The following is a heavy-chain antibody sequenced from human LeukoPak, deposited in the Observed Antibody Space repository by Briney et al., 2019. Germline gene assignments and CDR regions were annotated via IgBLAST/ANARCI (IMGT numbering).Heavy chain of an antibody. D-gene: IGHD6-13*01. CDR3: VRQQLSHDDH. CDR1: GFTFSSYW. J-gene: IGHJ5*02. V-gene: IGHV3-74*01. CDR2: INSDGSST. Sequence: PGGSLRLSCAASGFTFSSYWMHWVRQVPGKGLVWVSRINSDGSSTSYADFVKGRFTISRDNAKNTLYLQMNSLRDDDTAVYYCVRQQLSHDDHWGLGTLVTVSS.